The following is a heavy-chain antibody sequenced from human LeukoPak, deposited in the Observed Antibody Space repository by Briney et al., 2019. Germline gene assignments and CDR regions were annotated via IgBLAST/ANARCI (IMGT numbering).Heavy chain of an antibody. CDR1: GYTFTGYY. V-gene: IGHV1-69*13. J-gene: IGHJ4*02. D-gene: IGHD3-22*01. CDR3: AGHYDSSGYFPPPSYYFDY. Sequence: ASVKVSCKASGYTFTGYYMHWVRQAPGQGLEWMGGIIPIFGTANYAQKFQGRVTITADESTSTAYMELSSLRSEDTAVYYWAGHYDSSGYFPPPSYYFDYWGQGTLVTVSS. CDR2: IIPIFGTA.